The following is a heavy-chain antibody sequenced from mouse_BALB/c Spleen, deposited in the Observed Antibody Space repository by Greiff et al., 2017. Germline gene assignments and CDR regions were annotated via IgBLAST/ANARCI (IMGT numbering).Heavy chain of an antibody. J-gene: IGHJ1*01. CDR3: ARPPYYYGSSYWYFDV. CDR2: INPSSGYT. CDR1: GYTFTSYT. Sequence: VQLQESGAELARPGASVKMSCKASGYTFTSYTMHWVKQRPGQGLEWIGYINPSSGYTNYNQKFKDKATLTADKSSSTAYMQLSSLTSEDSAVYYCARPPYYYGSSYWYFDVWGAGTTVTVSS. D-gene: IGHD1-1*01. V-gene: IGHV1-4*01.